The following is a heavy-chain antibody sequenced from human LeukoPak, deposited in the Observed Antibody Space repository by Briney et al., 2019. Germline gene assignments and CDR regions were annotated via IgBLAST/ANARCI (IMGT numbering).Heavy chain of an antibody. Sequence: ETSETLSLTCTVSGVSISSGGYYWSWIRQHPGKGLEWIGYIYYSGSTYYNPSLKSRVTISVDTSKNQFSLKLSSVTAADTAVYYCARVLDGPVDYWGQGTLVTVSS. CDR2: IYYSGST. D-gene: IGHD5-24*01. J-gene: IGHJ4*02. V-gene: IGHV4-31*03. CDR3: ARVLDGPVDY. CDR1: GVSISSGGYY.